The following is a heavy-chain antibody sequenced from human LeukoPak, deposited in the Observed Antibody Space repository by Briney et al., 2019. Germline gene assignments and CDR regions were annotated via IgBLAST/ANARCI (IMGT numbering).Heavy chain of an antibody. CDR3: ARGKVRVLGYYPYYYALDV. Sequence: GRSLRLSCVASAFTFSTYGMHWLRQAPGKGLEWVALMWYDGDKKEYGDSVKGRFSISGDKSKNTVYLQMNSLRAEDTAVYYCARGKVRVLGYYPYYYALDVWGQGTTVTVSS. D-gene: IGHD3-16*01. V-gene: IGHV3-33*08. CDR1: AFTFSTYG. J-gene: IGHJ6*02. CDR2: MWYDGDKK.